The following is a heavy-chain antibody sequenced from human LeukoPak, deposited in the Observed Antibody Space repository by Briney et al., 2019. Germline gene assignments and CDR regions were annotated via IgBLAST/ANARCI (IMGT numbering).Heavy chain of an antibody. CDR1: GYTFTGYY. J-gene: IGHJ4*02. V-gene: IGHV1-2*02. D-gene: IGHD2-15*01. CDR3: ARETGCSGGSCYDYFDY. Sequence: ASVKVSCKASGYTFTGYYMHWVRQAPGQGLEWMGWFNPNSGGTNYAQKFQGRVTMTRDTSISTAYMELSRLRSDDTAVYYCARETGCSGGSCYDYFDYWGQGTLVTVSS. CDR2: FNPNSGGT.